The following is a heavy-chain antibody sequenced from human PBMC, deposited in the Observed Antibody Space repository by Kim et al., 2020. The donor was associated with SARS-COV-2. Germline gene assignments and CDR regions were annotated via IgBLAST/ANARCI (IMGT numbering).Heavy chain of an antibody. Sequence: SETLSLTCTVSGGSISSGDYYWSWIRQPPGKGLEWIGYIYYSGRTYYNPSLKSRVTISVDTSKNQFSLKLSSVTAADTAVYYCARDKGEGLRYFDWSLSLDGMDFWGQGTTVTVSS. D-gene: IGHD3-9*01. CDR2: IYYSGRT. CDR3: ARDKGEGLRYFDWSLSLDGMDF. V-gene: IGHV4-30-4*01. CDR1: GGSISSGDYY. J-gene: IGHJ6*02.